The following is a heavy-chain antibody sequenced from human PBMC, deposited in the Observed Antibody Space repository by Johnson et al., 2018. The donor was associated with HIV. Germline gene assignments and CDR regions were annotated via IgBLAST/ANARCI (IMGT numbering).Heavy chain of an antibody. D-gene: IGHD3-22*01. CDR3: TTDGITLIVVSPGAFDI. J-gene: IGHJ3*02. CDR1: GLTISDNY. CDR2: LYSGGDI. V-gene: IGHV3-66*01. Sequence: VQLVESGGGLVQPGGSLRLSCAASGLTISDNYMSWVRQAPGKGLEWVAVLYSGGDIYYADPVKGRFTISRDNSKNTLYLQMNSLKTEDTAVYYCTTDGITLIVVSPGAFDIWGQGTMVTVSS.